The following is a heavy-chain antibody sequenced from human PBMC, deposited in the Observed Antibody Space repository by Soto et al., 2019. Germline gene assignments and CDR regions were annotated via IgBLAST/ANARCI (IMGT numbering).Heavy chain of an antibody. CDR2: IYHSGST. J-gene: IGHJ4*02. Sequence: KPSETLSLTCAVSGYSISSGYYWGWIRQPPGKGLEWIGSIYHSGSTYYNPSLKSRVTISVDTSKNQFSLKLSSVTAADTAVYYCARDPSFIVGPRSPGFDYWGQGTLVTVSS. CDR3: ARDPSFIVGPRSPGFDY. V-gene: IGHV4-38-2*02. CDR1: GYSISSGYY. D-gene: IGHD1-26*01.